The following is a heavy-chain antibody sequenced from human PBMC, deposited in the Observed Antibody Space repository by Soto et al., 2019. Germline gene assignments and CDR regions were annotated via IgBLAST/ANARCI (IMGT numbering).Heavy chain of an antibody. V-gene: IGHV1-18*01. D-gene: IGHD2-2*01. CDR3: ARGDALPDY. Sequence: QVQLVQSGAEVKKPGASVKVSCKASGYTFTNYGISWVRQAPGQGLEWMGWINVYNDNTHYAQSPQGRVTMTTDTSTNTVYMELRSLSPDDTAMFYCARGDALPDYWGQGTLVTVSS. J-gene: IGHJ4*02. CDR1: GYTFTNYG. CDR2: INVYNDNT.